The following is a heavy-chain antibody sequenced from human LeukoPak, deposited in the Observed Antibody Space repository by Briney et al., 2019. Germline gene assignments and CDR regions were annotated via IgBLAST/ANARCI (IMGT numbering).Heavy chain of an antibody. Sequence: PGGSLRLSCAASGFTFSSYWMHWVRQAPGKGLVWVSRINSDGSSTSYADSVKGRFTISRDNAKNTLYLQMNSLRAEDTAVYYCARETYGGYLIDYWGQGTLVTVSS. V-gene: IGHV3-74*01. CDR1: GFTFSSYW. J-gene: IGHJ4*02. D-gene: IGHD5-12*01. CDR3: ARETYGGYLIDY. CDR2: INSDGSST.